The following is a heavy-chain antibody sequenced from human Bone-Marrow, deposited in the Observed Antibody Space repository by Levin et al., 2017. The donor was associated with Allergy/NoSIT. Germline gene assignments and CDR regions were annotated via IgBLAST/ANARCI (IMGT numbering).Heavy chain of an antibody. D-gene: IGHD6-13*01. CDR3: ARQIAASGTFYLDY. J-gene: IGHJ4*02. V-gene: IGHV4-30-4*01. CDR1: GDSISSDNYY. CDR2: IFYGVST. Sequence: SETLSLTCTVSGDSISSDNYYWSWIRQPPGKGLEWIGYIFYGVSTYYNPSLKSRVTISVDTSKNHFSLRLSSVTAADTAVYFCARQIAASGTFYLDYWGQGSLVTVSS.